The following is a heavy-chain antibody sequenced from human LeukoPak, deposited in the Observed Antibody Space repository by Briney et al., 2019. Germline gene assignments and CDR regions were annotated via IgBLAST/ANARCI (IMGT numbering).Heavy chain of an antibody. J-gene: IGHJ3*02. CDR2: IIPIFGTA. V-gene: IGHV1-69*06. CDR3: ARAFLEWLSLWDAFDI. CDR1: GGTFSSYA. Sequence: ASVKVSCKASGGTFSSYAISWVRQAPGQGLEWMGRIIPIFGTANYAQKFQGRVTITADKSTSTAYMELSSLRSEDTAVYYCARAFLEWLSLWDAFDIWGQGTMVTVSS. D-gene: IGHD3-3*01.